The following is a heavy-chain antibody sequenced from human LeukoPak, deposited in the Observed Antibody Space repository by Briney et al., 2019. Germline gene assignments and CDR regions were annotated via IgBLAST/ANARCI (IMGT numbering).Heavy chain of an antibody. V-gene: IGHV3-23*01. CDR1: GFTFSSYA. CDR2: ISGSGGST. J-gene: IGHJ5*02. Sequence: GGSLRLSCAASGFTFSSYAMSWVRQAPGKGLEWVSAISGSGGSTYYADSVKGRFTIYRDNSKNTLYLQMNSLRAEDTAVYYCAKVRWALLTGKWFDPWGQGTLVTVSS. CDR3: AKVRWALLTGKWFDP. D-gene: IGHD1-26*01.